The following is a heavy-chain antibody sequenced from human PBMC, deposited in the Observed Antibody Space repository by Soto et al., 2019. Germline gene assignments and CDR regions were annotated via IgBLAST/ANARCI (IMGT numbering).Heavy chain of an antibody. J-gene: IGHJ6*02. CDR1: GGSISSGDYY. CDR3: ARARAAAGTKPLIYYYYGMDV. CDR2: IYYSGST. V-gene: IGHV4-30-4*01. D-gene: IGHD6-13*01. Sequence: QVQLQESGPGLVKPSQTLSLTCTVSGGSISSGDYYWSWIRQPPGKGLEWIGYIYYSGSTYYNPSLKSRVTISVDTSKTQFSLKLSSVTAADTAVYYCARARAAAGTKPLIYYYYGMDVWGQGTTVTVSS.